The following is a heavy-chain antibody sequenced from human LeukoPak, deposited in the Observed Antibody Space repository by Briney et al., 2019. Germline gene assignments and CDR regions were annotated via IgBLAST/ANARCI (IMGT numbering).Heavy chain of an antibody. CDR2: IYHSGST. CDR1: GGSISSGGYS. CDR3: ARVRGDYSYYFDY. V-gene: IGHV4-30-2*01. J-gene: IGHJ4*02. D-gene: IGHD4-17*01. Sequence: PSETLSLTCAVSGGSISSGGYSWSWIRQPPGKGLEWIGYIYHSGSTYYNPSLKSRVTISVDRSKNQFSLKLSSVTAADTAVYYCARVRGDYSYYFDYWGQGTLVTVSS.